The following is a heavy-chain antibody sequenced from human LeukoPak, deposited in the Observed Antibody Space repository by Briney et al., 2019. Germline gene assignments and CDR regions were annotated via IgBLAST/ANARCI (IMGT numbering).Heavy chain of an antibody. Sequence: ASVKVSCKASGYTFTSYGISWVRQAPGQGLEWMGWISAYNGNTNYAQKLQGRVTMTTDTSTSTAYMELRSLRSDDTAVNYCAMLSYYYGSGSSIRYYYYMDVWGKGTTVTVSS. D-gene: IGHD3-10*01. CDR1: GYTFTSYG. J-gene: IGHJ6*03. CDR2: ISAYNGNT. V-gene: IGHV1-18*01. CDR3: AMLSYYYGSGSSIRYYYYMDV.